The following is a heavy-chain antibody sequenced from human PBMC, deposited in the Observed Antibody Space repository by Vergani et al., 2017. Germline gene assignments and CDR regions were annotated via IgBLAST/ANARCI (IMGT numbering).Heavy chain of an antibody. CDR1: GFTFSNAW. D-gene: IGHD3-9*01. Sequence: EVQLVESGGGLVKPGGSLRLSCAASGFTFSNAWMSWVRQAPGKGLEWVGRIKSKTYGGTTDYAAPVKGRFTISRDDSKNTLYLQMNSLKTEDTAVYYCTTELRYLNYYYYGMDVWGQGTTVTVSS. CDR3: TTELRYLNYYYYGMDV. V-gene: IGHV3-15*01. J-gene: IGHJ6*02. CDR2: IKSKTYGGTT.